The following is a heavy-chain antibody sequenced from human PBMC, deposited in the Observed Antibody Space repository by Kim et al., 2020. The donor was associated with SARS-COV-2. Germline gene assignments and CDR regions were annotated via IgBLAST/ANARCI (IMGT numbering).Heavy chain of an antibody. CDR3: ARATISVVVVPAAIGGPFDP. CDR1: GGTFSSYA. V-gene: IGHV1-69*13. D-gene: IGHD2-2*01. Sequence: SVKVSCKASGGTFSSYAISWVRQAPGQGLEWMGGIIPIFGTANYAQKFQGRVTITADESTSTAYMELSSLRSEDTAVYYCARATISVVVVPAAIGGPFDPWGQGTLVTVSS. J-gene: IGHJ5*02. CDR2: IIPIFGTA.